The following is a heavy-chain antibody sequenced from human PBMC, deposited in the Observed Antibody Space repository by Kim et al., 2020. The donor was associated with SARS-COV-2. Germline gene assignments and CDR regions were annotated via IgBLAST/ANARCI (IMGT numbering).Heavy chain of an antibody. V-gene: IGHV3-30*02. D-gene: IGHD2-15*01. J-gene: IGHJ4*02. Sequence: VTGRFTISRDNSKNTLYLQMNSLRAEDTAVYYCAKLGSYCSGGSCYPMNYWGQGTLVTVSS. CDR3: AKLGSYCSGGSCYPMNY.